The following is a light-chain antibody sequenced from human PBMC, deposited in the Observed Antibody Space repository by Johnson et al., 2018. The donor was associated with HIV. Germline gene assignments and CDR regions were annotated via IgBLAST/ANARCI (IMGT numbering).Light chain of an antibody. J-gene: IGLJ1*01. CDR1: SSNIGNNY. V-gene: IGLV1-51*02. Sequence: QSVLTQPPSVSAAPGQKVTISCSGSSSNIGNNYVSWYQQLPGTAPKLLIYENNKRPSGIPDRFSGSKSGTSATLGITGLQTGDEADYYCGTWDSSLSAGCYFFGTGTKVTGL. CDR3: GTWDSSLSAGCYF. CDR2: ENN.